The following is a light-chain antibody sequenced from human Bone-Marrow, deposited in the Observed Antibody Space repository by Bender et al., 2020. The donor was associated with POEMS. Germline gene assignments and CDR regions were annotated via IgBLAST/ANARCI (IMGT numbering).Light chain of an antibody. J-gene: IGLJ3*02. CDR1: NSNIGAGHD. Sequence: QSLLTQPPSVSGAPGQRVTISCAGDNSNIGAGHDVHWYQQVPGTSPKLLIYANINRPSGVPDRFSGSKSGTSVSLTITGLQVEDEADYFRQSYDTNGPGMRVFGGGTKLTVL. V-gene: IGLV1-40*01. CDR2: ANI. CDR3: QSYDTNGPGMRV.